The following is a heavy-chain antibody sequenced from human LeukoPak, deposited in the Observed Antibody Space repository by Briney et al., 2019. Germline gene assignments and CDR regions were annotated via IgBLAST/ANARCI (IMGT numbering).Heavy chain of an antibody. V-gene: IGHV4-59*12. CDR2: IYYSGST. Sequence: SETLSLTCTVSGGSISTYYWSWIRQPPGKGLEWIGYIYYSGSTSYNPSLKSPVTISVDTSKNQFSLKLSSVTAADTAVYYCARDDYGGNSGSKSGDYWGQGTLVTVSS. CDR1: GGSISTYY. D-gene: IGHD4-23*01. CDR3: ARDDYGGNSGSKSGDY. J-gene: IGHJ4*02.